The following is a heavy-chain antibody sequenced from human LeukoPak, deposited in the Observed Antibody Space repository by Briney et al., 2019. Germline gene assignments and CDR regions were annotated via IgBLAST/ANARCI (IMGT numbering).Heavy chain of an antibody. V-gene: IGHV3-7*01. Sequence: GESLRLSCAASGFIFSSYWMSWVRQAPGKGLEWVANIKRDGTEKYYVDPMKGRFTISRDNAKNSLYLQMNSLGAEDTAVYYCARGITAATSWYFDYWGQGTLVTVSS. J-gene: IGHJ4*02. D-gene: IGHD2-15*01. CDR3: ARGITAATSWYFDY. CDR1: GFIFSSYW. CDR2: IKRDGTEK.